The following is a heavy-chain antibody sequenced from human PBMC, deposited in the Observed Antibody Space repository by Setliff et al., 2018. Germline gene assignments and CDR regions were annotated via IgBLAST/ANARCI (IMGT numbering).Heavy chain of an antibody. CDR1: GFTFTNYA. CDR2: ISGDGDST. Sequence: PGGSLRLSCAASGFTFTNYAMNWVRQAPGKGLEWVSTISGDGDSTYYADSVMGRFTISRDNSKNSLYLQLNSLRVEDTAVYYCAKELIEVLMTGLEFWDQGTMVTVSS. D-gene: IGHD3-22*01. V-gene: IGHV3-23*01. CDR3: AKELIEVLMTGLEF. J-gene: IGHJ4*02.